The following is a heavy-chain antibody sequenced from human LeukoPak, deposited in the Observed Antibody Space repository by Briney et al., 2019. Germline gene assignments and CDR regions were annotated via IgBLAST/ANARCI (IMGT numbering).Heavy chain of an antibody. V-gene: IGHV3-9*01. J-gene: IGHJ4*02. CDR1: GFTFDDYA. Sequence: GGSLRLSCAASGFTFDDYAMHWVRQAPGEGLEWVSGISWNSGSIGYADSVKGRFTISRDNAKNSLYLQMNSLRAEDTALYYCAKDMGMTSSGWYGPDYWGQGTQVTVSS. CDR2: ISWNSGSI. D-gene: IGHD6-19*01. CDR3: AKDMGMTSSGWYGPDY.